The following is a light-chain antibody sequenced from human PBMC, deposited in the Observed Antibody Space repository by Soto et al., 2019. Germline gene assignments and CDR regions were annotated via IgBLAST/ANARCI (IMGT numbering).Light chain of an antibody. CDR1: QIVGGDT. Sequence: EIVLTHSPGTLSLSPWEIATLSCRASQIVGGDTLAWFQQRPGQAPRLVTYGASRRATGFPARFSGSGSGTDFTLTISSLQSEDFAVYYCQQYDNWPWTFGHGTKVDIK. CDR3: QQYDNWPWT. CDR2: GAS. J-gene: IGKJ1*01. V-gene: IGKV3-15*01.